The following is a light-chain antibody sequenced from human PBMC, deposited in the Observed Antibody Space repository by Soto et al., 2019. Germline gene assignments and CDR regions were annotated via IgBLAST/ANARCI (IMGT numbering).Light chain of an antibody. CDR3: QQTYTAPRT. CDR2: GAS. CDR1: QSITIY. Sequence: DIQMTQSPSTLSASVGDRVTITCRASQSITIYLNWYQQQPGKAPRLLIYGASTLQTGVPSRFSGSGSMTDFTLTIRDLQPEDFATYYCQQTYTAPRTFGQGTKVDI. V-gene: IGKV1-39*01. J-gene: IGKJ1*01.